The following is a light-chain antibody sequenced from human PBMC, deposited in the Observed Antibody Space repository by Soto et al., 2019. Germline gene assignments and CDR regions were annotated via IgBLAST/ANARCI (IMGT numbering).Light chain of an antibody. Sequence: DIQMTQSPSTLSASVGDRVTITCRASQSLNNYLAWYQQKPGKAPKLLIYDASTLERGVPSRFSGTGSGTEFTLTISSLQPDDFATYYCQQYNSYWTFGQGTKVDIK. V-gene: IGKV1-5*01. J-gene: IGKJ1*01. CDR1: QSLNNY. CDR2: DAS. CDR3: QQYNSYWT.